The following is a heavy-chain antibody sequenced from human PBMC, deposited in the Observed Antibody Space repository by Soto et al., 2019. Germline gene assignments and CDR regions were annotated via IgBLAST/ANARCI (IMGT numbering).Heavy chain of an antibody. J-gene: IGHJ6*02. Sequence: GGSLRLSCAVSGTTSTYYGMHWVRQAPGKGLERVSGVLGDNGQIGYADSVKGRFTSSRDNARHFLYLQMNSLTVEDTALYYCVKDMAPGGADVWGQGTAVTVSS. CDR3: VKDMAPGGADV. D-gene: IGHD3-16*01. CDR2: VLGDNGQI. V-gene: IGHV3-9*02. CDR1: GTTSTYYG.